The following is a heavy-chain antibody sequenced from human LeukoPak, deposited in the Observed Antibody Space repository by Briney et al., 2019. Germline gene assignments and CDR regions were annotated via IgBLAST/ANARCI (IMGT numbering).Heavy chain of an antibody. J-gene: IGHJ5*02. V-gene: IGHV3-7*01. CDR1: GFTFSSYW. CDR2: IKQDGSEK. D-gene: IGHD2-2*01. Sequence: GGSLRLSCAASGFTFSSYWMSWVRQAPGKGLEWVANIKQDGSEKYYVDSVKGRFIISRDNAKNSLYLQMNSLRAEDTAVYYCARDDCSSISCYHNWFDPWGQGTLVTVSS. CDR3: ARDDCSSISCYHNWFDP.